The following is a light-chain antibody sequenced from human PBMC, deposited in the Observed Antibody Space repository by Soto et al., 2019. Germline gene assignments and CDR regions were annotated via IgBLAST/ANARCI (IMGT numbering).Light chain of an antibody. CDR2: KAS. CDR3: QQYNSYSSVT. CDR1: QSISSW. V-gene: IGKV1-5*03. J-gene: IGKJ1*01. Sequence: DIQMTQSPSTLSASVGDRVTITCRASQSISSWLAWYQQKPGKAPKLLIYKASSLESGVPSRFSGSGSGTEFTLTISSLQHDDFATYYCQQYNSYSSVTFGQGTKVDIK.